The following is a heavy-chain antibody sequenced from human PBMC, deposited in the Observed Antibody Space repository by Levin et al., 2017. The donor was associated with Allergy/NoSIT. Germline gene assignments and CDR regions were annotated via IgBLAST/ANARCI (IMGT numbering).Heavy chain of an antibody. CDR1: GFSFSDPY. CDR3: TRVNWHAAGNWIEP. J-gene: IGHJ5*02. D-gene: IGHD1-14*01. CDR2: VRNKANSYTT. V-gene: IGHV3-72*01. Sequence: LSLTCAASGFSFSDPYMDWVRQAPGKGLEWVGRVRNKANSYTTEYAASVMGRFTISRDDSKKSVYLQMNSLRSEDTAMYYCTRVNWHAAGNWIEPWGQGTLVTVS.